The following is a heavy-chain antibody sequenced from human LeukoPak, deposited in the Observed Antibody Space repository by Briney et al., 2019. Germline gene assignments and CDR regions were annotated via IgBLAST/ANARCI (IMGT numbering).Heavy chain of an antibody. V-gene: IGHV1-8*03. J-gene: IGHJ6*03. CDR2: MNPNSGNT. CDR1: GYTFTSYD. CDR3: ARGYDFWSGYSYYYYYMDV. Sequence: ASVKVSCKASGYTFTSYDINWVRQATGQGVEWMGWMNPNSGNTGYAQKFHATFTITRNTSITTAYMELTSLRSEYTAVYYCARGYDFWSGYSYYYYYMDVWGKGTTVTVSS. D-gene: IGHD3-3*01.